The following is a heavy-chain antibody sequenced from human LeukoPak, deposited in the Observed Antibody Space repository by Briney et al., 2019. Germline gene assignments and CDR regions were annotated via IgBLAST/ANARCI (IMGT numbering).Heavy chain of an antibody. CDR3: ARLTGTQDAFDL. CDR2: IYPGDSDT. CDR1: GYLFTSYW. D-gene: IGHD1-1*01. J-gene: IGHJ3*01. V-gene: IGHV5-51*01. Sequence: GGSLEISCQGSGYLFTSYWMGLVRPVPGKGLGGMGIIYPGDSDTIYSPSFQGQVTISADKSISTAYLQWSSLKASDTAMYYCARLTGTQDAFDLWGQGTMVTVSS.